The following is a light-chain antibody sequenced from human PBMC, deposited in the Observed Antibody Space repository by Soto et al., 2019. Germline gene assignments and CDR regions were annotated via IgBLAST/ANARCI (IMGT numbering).Light chain of an antibody. Sequence: SYELTQPPSVSVAPGLTATITCGGDNIGNKVVHWYQQKPGQAPVLVVYDDRDRPPGIPERFSGSNSGNTATLTISRVEAGDEADYHCQVWDTSDPRVMFGGGTKLTVL. J-gene: IGLJ3*02. CDR3: QVWDTSDPRVM. CDR1: NIGNKV. V-gene: IGLV3-21*02. CDR2: DDR.